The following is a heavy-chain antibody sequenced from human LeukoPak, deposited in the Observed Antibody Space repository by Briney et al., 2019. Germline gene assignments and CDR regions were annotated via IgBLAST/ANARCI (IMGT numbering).Heavy chain of an antibody. J-gene: IGHJ6*03. D-gene: IGHD6-13*01. CDR1: GGFISTYY. Sequence: SETLSLTCTVSGGFISTYYWSWIRQPPGKGLECIGYVYYSGSTDYNPSLKSRVTISVDTSKNQFSLKLTSVTAADTAVYYCAREVYSSSQGYYYYMDVWGKGTTVTVSS. V-gene: IGHV4-59*01. CDR3: AREVYSSSQGYYYYMDV. CDR2: VYYSGST.